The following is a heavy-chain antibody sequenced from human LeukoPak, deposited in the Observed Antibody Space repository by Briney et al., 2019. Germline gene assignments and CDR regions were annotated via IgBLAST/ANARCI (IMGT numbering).Heavy chain of an antibody. J-gene: IGHJ3*02. CDR2: FDPEDGET. D-gene: IGHD3-22*01. CDR3: ATVDQDMIVPLAGAFDI. Sequence: ASVKVSCKVSGYTLTELSMHWVRQAPGKGLEWMGGFDPEDGETIYAQKFQGRVTMTEDTSTDTAYMELSSLRSEDTAVYYSATVDQDMIVPLAGAFDIWGQGTMVTVSS. CDR1: GYTLTELS. V-gene: IGHV1-24*01.